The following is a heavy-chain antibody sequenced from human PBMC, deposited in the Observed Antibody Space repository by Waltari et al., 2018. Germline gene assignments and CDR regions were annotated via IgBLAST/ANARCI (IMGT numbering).Heavy chain of an antibody. CDR3: ARGYCSSPSCYTPHYYNGMDV. CDR2: VYYGGST. CDR1: GYSISSGYY. Sequence: QVQLQESGPGLVKPSETLSLTCGVSGYSISSGYYWGWIRQPPGKGLEWIASVYYGGSTYYNPSLKSRVAISVDTSNNQFSLKLTSVTAADTALYYCARGYCSSPSCYTPHYYNGMDVWGQGTTVTVSS. J-gene: IGHJ6*02. D-gene: IGHD2-2*02. V-gene: IGHV4-38-2*01.